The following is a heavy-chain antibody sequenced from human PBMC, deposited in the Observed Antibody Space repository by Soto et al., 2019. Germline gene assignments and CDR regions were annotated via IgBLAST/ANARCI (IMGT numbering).Heavy chain of an antibody. V-gene: IGHV3-13*01. J-gene: IGHJ3*01. CDR1: GFTFSTYD. D-gene: IGHD5-12*01. Sequence: EVLLVESGGGLVQPGGSLRLSCTTSGFTFSTYDMHWVRQGAGKGLEWVSGIIVAGDTFYPDSGKGRFIISRENAKNSLYLQMDSLRVEDTAVYYCARRVTDTISGFAGLDVWGQGTKVTVSS. CDR2: IIVAGDT. CDR3: ARRVTDTISGFAGLDV.